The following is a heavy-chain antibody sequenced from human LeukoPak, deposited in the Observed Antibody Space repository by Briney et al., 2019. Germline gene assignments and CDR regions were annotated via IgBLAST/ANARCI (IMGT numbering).Heavy chain of an antibody. CDR1: GLTFSNYA. D-gene: IGHD2-21*02. J-gene: IGHJ4*02. V-gene: IGHV3-23*01. CDR2: ITSGGST. CDR3: AKRLPVVGDRNRAFDY. Sequence: PGGSLRLSCAASGLTFSNYAMNWVRQAPGKGLEWVSVITSGGSTYYADSVKGRFTISRDNSKNTLYLQMNSLGAEDTAVYYCAKRLPVVGDRNRAFDYWGQGTLVTVSS.